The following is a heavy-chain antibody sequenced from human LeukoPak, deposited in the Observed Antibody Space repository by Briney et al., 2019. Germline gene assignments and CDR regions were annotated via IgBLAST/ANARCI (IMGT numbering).Heavy chain of an antibody. Sequence: ASETLSLTCTVSGGSISSYYCSWIRQPPGKGLEWIGYISYSGSTTYNPSLNSRVTISVGTSKNHFSLKLSSVTAADTAVYYCARHIAAAGTRWGNWFDPWGQGTLVTVSS. D-gene: IGHD6-13*01. CDR2: ISYSGST. CDR1: GGSISSYY. J-gene: IGHJ5*02. CDR3: ARHIAAAGTRWGNWFDP. V-gene: IGHV4-59*01.